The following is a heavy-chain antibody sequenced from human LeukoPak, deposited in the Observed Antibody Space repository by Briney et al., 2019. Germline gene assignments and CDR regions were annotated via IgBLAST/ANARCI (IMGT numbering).Heavy chain of an antibody. CDR3: ARDGYCSSTSCYATSADAFDI. D-gene: IGHD2-2*01. V-gene: IGHV4-59*01. CDR1: GGSISSYY. Sequence: SETLSLTCTVSGGSISSYYWSWIRQPPGKGLEWIGYIYYSGSTNYNPSLKSRVTISVDTSKNQFSLKLSSVTAADTAGYYCARDGYCSSTSCYATSADAFDIWGQGTMVTVSS. CDR2: IYYSGST. J-gene: IGHJ3*02.